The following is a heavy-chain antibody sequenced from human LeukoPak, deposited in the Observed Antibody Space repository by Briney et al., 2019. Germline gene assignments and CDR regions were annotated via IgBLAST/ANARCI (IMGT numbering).Heavy chain of an antibody. CDR2: FHNSGTS. J-gene: IGHJ4*02. CDR3: GAGWLIDY. CDR1: DDSISDYY. Sequence: PSETLSLTCTVSDDSISDYYRGWIRQPPGKGLEWIGYFHNSGTSTYNPSLKSRVTISADTSKNQFSLKLNSLATADTAVYSRGAGWLIDYWGLGILVTVSS. D-gene: IGHD3-16*01. V-gene: IGHV4-59*01.